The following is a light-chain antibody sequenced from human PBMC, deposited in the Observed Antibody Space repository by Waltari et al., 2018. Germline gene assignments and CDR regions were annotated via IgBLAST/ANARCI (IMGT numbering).Light chain of an antibody. Sequence: QSALTQPASVSGSPGQSITISCTGTSSDVRGYNYVAWYQQHPGKAPKLMIYDVSHRPSGVSNRFSGSKSGNPASRTIAGLQAEDEADYYCSSYTSSSTLVVFGGGTKLTVL. V-gene: IGLV2-14*03. CDR3: SSYTSSSTLVV. CDR2: DVS. CDR1: SSDVRGYNY. J-gene: IGLJ2*01.